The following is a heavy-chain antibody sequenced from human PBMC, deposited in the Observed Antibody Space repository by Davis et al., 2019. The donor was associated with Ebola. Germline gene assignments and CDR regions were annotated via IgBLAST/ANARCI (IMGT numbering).Heavy chain of an antibody. CDR1: GGTFSSYA. D-gene: IGHD2-8*02. CDR3: ARARGGTEYDAFDI. J-gene: IGHJ3*02. CDR2: IIPMLGIP. Sequence: SVKVSCKASGGTFSSYAISWVRQAPGQGLEWVGGIIPMLGIPNYAQKFQGRVTITADESTSTAYMELSSLRSDDTAVYYCARARGGTEYDAFDIWGQGTMVTVSS. V-gene: IGHV1-69*10.